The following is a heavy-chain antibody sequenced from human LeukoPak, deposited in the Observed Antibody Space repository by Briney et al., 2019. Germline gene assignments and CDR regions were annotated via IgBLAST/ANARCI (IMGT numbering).Heavy chain of an antibody. V-gene: IGHV1-69*01. D-gene: IGHD6-19*01. CDR2: IIPIFGTA. J-gene: IGHJ4*02. CDR3: ARDAGSGWYPFDY. CDR1: GGTFSSYA. Sequence: SVKVSCKASGGTFSSYAISWVRQAPGQGLEWMGGIIPIFGTANYAQKFQGRVTITADESTSTAYMELSSLRSEDTAVYYCARDAGSGWYPFDYWGQGTLVTVSS.